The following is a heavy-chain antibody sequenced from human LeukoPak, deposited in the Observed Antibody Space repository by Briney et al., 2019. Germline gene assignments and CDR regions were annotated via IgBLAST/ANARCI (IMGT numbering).Heavy chain of an antibody. Sequence: GGSLRLSCAASGFTVSSNYMSWVRQAPGKGLEWVSIIYRDGSTYYADPVKGRFIISTDNSNNTLYLQMNSLRAEDTAVYYCARSPQCLLPGADDYGGKEPLPTVPS. V-gene: IGHV3-66*01. CDR2: IYRDGST. D-gene: IGHD3-22*01. CDR1: GFTVSSNY. J-gene: IGHJ4*02. CDR3: ARSPQCLLPGADDY.